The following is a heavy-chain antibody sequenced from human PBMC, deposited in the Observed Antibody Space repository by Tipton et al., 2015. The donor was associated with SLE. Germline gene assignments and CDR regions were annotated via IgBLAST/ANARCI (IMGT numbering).Heavy chain of an antibody. J-gene: IGHJ6*02. Sequence: QSGAEVKKPGASVKVSCRASGYIFSTYGISWGRQAPGQGLEWMGRINPYNDNTDYVELLQGRVTMTTDTSTSTAYMERTSLNTYDTAIYYCARHPPLGSVCSIDIWGPGTTVTVSS. CDR3: ARHPPLGSVCSIDI. CDR1: GYIFSTYG. D-gene: IGHD3-10*01. CDR2: INPYNDNT. V-gene: IGHV1-18*01.